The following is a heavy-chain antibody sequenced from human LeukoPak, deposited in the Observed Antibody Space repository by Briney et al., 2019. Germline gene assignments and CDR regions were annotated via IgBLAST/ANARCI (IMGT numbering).Heavy chain of an antibody. D-gene: IGHD5-24*01. CDR3: ARDLDDYNALPPFFQH. V-gene: IGHV3-23*01. Sequence: GGSLRLSCVASTFSLSSHSMNWLRQAPGQGLEWVSAISGGGSTTYSADSVKGRFTISRDNSKNTLYLQMNSLRAEDTAVYYCARDLDDYNALPPFFQHWGQGTLVTVSS. CDR2: ISGGGSTT. J-gene: IGHJ1*01. CDR1: TFSLSSHS.